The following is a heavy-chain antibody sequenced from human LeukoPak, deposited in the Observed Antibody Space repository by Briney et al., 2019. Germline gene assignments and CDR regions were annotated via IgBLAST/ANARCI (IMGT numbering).Heavy chain of an antibody. Sequence: GGSLRLSCAASGFTFSSYSMNWVRQAPGKGLEWVSSISSSSSYIYYADSVKGRFTISRDNAKNSLYLQMNSLRAEDTAVYYCASPPSLYCSGGSCWGQGTLVTVSS. CDR1: GFTFSSYS. V-gene: IGHV3-21*01. D-gene: IGHD2-15*01. J-gene: IGHJ4*02. CDR3: ASPPSLYCSGGSC. CDR2: ISSSSSYI.